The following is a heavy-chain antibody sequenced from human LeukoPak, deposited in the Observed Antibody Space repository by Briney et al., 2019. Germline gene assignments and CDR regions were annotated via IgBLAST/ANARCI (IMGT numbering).Heavy chain of an antibody. D-gene: IGHD3-16*01. Sequence: PGGSLRLSCEASGFSFSSFSMNWVRQATGKGLEYISYISSSSSDISYADSVKGRFTISRDNAKNSLYLQMNSLRAEDAAVYYCARDLNWVFDYWGQGTLVTVSS. J-gene: IGHJ4*02. V-gene: IGHV3-48*01. CDR3: ARDLNWVFDY. CDR2: ISSSSSDI. CDR1: GFSFSSFS.